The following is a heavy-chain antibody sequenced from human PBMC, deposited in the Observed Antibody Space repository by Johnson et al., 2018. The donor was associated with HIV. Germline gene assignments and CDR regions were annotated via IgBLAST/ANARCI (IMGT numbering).Heavy chain of an antibody. CDR3: AKDRTNWGYDAFDI. V-gene: IGHV3-33*06. CDR1: GFTFSSYG. J-gene: IGHJ3*02. D-gene: IGHD3-16*01. CDR2: IWYDGSNK. Sequence: VQLVESGGGVVQPGRSLRLSCAASGFTFSSYGMHWVRQAPGKGLEWVAVIWYDGSNKYYADSVKGRFTIFRDNSENTLFLQMNRLRAEDTAVYYCAKDRTNWGYDAFDIWGQGTMVTVSS.